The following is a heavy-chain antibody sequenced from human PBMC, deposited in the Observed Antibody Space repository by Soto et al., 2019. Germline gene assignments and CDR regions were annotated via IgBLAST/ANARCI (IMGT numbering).Heavy chain of an antibody. D-gene: IGHD4-17*01. CDR3: ARAGYGDYPLFGSGMDV. CDR2: INSDGSST. J-gene: IGHJ6*02. CDR1: GFTFSSYW. V-gene: IGHV3-74*01. Sequence: GGSLRLSCAASGFTFSSYWMHWVRQAPGKGLVWVSRINSDGSSTSYADSVKGRFTISRDNAKNTLYLQMNSLRAEDTAVYYCARAGYGDYPLFGSGMDVWGQGTTVTVSS.